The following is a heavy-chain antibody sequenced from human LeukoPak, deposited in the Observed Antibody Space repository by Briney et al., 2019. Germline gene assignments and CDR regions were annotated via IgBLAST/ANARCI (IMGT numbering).Heavy chain of an antibody. Sequence: SETLSLTCTVSGVSISSYYWSWIRQPPGKGLEWIGYIYYSGSTNYNPSLKSRVTISVDTSKNQFSLKLSSVTAADTAVYYCARQTYYYDSSGYYYGYFDLWGRGTLVTVSS. CDR2: IYYSGST. V-gene: IGHV4-59*08. D-gene: IGHD3-22*01. CDR1: GVSISSYY. J-gene: IGHJ2*01. CDR3: ARQTYYYDSSGYYYGYFDL.